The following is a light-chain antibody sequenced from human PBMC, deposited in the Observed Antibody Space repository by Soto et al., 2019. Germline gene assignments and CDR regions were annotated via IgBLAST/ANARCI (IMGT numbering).Light chain of an antibody. CDR1: QAITSW. J-gene: IGKJ4*01. CDR2: AAS. Sequence: DIQMTQSPSSVSASVGDRVTIACRAGQAITSWLAWYQQKPGKAPKLLIYAASSLLSGVPSRFSGSGSGTDFTLTISRLQPGDFASYYCQQGDSFPLTYGGGTKVEIK. V-gene: IGKV1D-12*01. CDR3: QQGDSFPLT.